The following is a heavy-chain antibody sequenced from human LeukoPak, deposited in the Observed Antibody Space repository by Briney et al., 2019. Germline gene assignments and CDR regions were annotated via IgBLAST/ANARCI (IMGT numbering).Heavy chain of an antibody. Sequence: SETLSLTCAVYGGSFSGYYWSWIRQPPGKGLEWIGEINHSGSTNYDPSLKSRVTISVDTSKNQFSLKLSSVTAADTAVYYCARGKPQIQLWLRGWFDPWGQGTLVTVSS. V-gene: IGHV4-34*01. CDR3: ARGKPQIQLWLRGWFDP. D-gene: IGHD5-18*01. CDR2: INHSGST. CDR1: GGSFSGYY. J-gene: IGHJ5*02.